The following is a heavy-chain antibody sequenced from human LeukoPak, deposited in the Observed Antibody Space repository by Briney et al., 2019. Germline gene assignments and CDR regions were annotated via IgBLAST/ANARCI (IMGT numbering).Heavy chain of an antibody. CDR2: ISSSSSTI. CDR3: ARRGPYFDY. Sequence: GGSLRLSYAASGFTSSSYSMNWVRQAPGKGLEWVSYISSSSSTIYYADSVKGRFTISRDNAKNSLYLQMNSLRAEDTAIYYCARRGPYFDYWGQGILVTVSS. J-gene: IGHJ4*02. V-gene: IGHV3-48*01. D-gene: IGHD3-10*01. CDR1: GFTSSSYS.